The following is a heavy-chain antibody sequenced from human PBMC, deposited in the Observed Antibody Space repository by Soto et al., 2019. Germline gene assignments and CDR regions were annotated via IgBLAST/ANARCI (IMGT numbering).Heavy chain of an antibody. J-gene: IGHJ5*01. CDR2: IIPIFGSA. D-gene: IGHD3-22*01. CDR3: ARRDSKYDSAGYPPFDS. V-gene: IGHV1-69*01. Sequence: QVQLVQSGAEVKKPGSSVKVSCKSSGGTFNTYAISWVRQAPGQGLEWMGAIIPIFGSANYAQRFQGRVTITADEFTTTAYMELSSLRSEDTAVYFCARRDSKYDSAGYPPFDSWGQGTLVTVSS. CDR1: GGTFNTYA.